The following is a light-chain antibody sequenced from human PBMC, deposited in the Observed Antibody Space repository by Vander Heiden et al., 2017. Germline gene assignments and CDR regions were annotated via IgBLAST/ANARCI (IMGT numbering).Light chain of an antibody. CDR3: QQSYSTPFT. V-gene: IGKV1-39*01. CDR2: AAS. Sequence: DIQMTQSPSSLSASVGDRVTITCRASQSITSFLNWYQQKPGKAPKLLIYAASSLQSGVPSRFSGSGSATDFTLTINSLQPEDFATYYCQQSYSTPFTFGPGTKVDIK. CDR1: QSITSF. J-gene: IGKJ3*01.